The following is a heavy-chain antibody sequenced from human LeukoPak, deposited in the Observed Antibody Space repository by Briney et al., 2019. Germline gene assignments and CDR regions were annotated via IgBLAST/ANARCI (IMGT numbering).Heavy chain of an antibody. CDR3: ARDKDGTIDY. V-gene: IGHV4-34*01. J-gene: IGHJ4*02. Sequence: SETLSLTCAVYGGSFSGYYWSWIRQPPGRGLEWIGEVNHSGTTNYNPSLESRVTISVDTSQIQFSLKLTSVTAADTAVYYCARDKDGTIDYWGQGTLVTVSS. CDR1: GGSFSGYY. CDR2: VNHSGTT. D-gene: IGHD2-2*01.